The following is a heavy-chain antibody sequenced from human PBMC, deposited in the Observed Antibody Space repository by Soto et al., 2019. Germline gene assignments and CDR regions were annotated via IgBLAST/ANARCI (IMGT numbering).Heavy chain of an antibody. J-gene: IGHJ6*04. CDR3: ARATHYGDYFSLWYGMDV. V-gene: IGHV3-13*05. D-gene: IGHD4-17*01. CDR1: GFTFRSYD. Sequence: QLVGSLRFACGASGFTFRSYDMHWVRQATGKGLEWVSAIGTAGDPYYPGSVKGRFTISRENAKNSLYLQMNRLRAGDTPVYYCARATHYGDYFSLWYGMDVWGKGTTVPVSS. CDR2: IGTAGDP.